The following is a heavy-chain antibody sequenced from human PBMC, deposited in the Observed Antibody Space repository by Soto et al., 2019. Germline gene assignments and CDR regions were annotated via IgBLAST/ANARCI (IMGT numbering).Heavy chain of an antibody. J-gene: IGHJ6*01. CDR2: ISYDGSNK. V-gene: IGHV3-30-3*01. CDR3: ARDTRQSISWPAGFYYYYYFGMDV. D-gene: IGHD6-13*01. CDR1: GFTFSSYA. Sequence: PGGSLRLSCAASGFTFSSYAMHWVRQAPGKGLEWVAVISYDGSNKYYADSVKGRFTISRDNSKNTLYLQMNSLRAEDTAVYYCARDTRQSISWPAGFYYYYYFGMDVWGQGTTVTVSS.